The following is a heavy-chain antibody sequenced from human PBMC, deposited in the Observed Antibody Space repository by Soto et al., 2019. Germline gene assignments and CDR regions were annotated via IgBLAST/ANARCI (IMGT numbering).Heavy chain of an antibody. CDR3: ASGRAAAAKGIRYYYGMDV. V-gene: IGHV5-51*01. Sequence: PGESLKISCKGSGYSFTSYWIGWVRQMPGKGLEWMGIIYPGDSDTRYSPSFQGQVTISADKSISTAYLQWSSLKASDTAMYYCASGRAAAAKGIRYYYGMDVWGQGTTVTI. CDR2: IYPGDSDT. J-gene: IGHJ6*02. D-gene: IGHD6-13*01. CDR1: GYSFTSYW.